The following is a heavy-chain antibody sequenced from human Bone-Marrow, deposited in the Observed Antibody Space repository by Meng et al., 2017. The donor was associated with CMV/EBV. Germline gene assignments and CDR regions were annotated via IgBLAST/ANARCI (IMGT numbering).Heavy chain of an antibody. J-gene: IGHJ4*02. CDR1: GGSFSRYY. CDR2: INHSGST. D-gene: IGHD3-3*01. Sequence: SETLSLTCAVYGGSFSRYYWSWIRQPPGKGLEWIGEINHSGSTNYNPSLKSRVTISVDTSKNQFSLKLSSVTAADTAVYYCARGWRITIFGVVIIDGGYFDYWGQGTLVTVSS. V-gene: IGHV4-34*01. CDR3: ARGWRITIFGVVIIDGGYFDY.